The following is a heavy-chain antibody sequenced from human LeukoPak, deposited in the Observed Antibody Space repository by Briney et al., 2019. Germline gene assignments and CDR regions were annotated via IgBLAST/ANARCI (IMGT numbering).Heavy chain of an antibody. D-gene: IGHD1-1*01. Sequence: GGSLRFSCTASGFTFSVFYLGWVRQAPGKGLEYVANINQDGSGKSYVDSVRGRFTISRDNAKNSLFLQMNSLGAEDTAIYFCARWNVAFDIWGRGTVVTVSS. J-gene: IGHJ3*02. CDR3: ARWNVAFDI. CDR1: GFTFSVFY. CDR2: INQDGSGK. V-gene: IGHV3-7*01.